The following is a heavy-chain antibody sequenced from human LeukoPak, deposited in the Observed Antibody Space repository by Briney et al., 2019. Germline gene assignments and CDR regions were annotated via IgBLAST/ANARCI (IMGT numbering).Heavy chain of an antibody. CDR1: GGSSSGYY. V-gene: IGHV4-34*01. Sequence: SETLSLTCAVYGGSSSGYYWSWIRQPPGKGLEWIGEINHSGSTNYNPSLKSRVTISVDTSKNQFSLKLSSVTAADTAVYYFAEHGRAHLGRPAAITQLNMDVWGKGTTVTISS. CDR2: INHSGST. CDR3: AEHGRAHLGRPAAITQLNMDV. J-gene: IGHJ6*03. D-gene: IGHD2-2*01.